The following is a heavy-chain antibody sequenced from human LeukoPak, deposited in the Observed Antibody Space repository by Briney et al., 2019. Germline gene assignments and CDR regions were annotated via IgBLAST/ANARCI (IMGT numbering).Heavy chain of an antibody. Sequence: SVKVSCKASGGTFSSYAISWVRQAPGQGLEWMGGIIPIFGTANYAQKFQGRVTITTDESTSTAYMELSSLRSEDSAVYYCAREGIFEDYYDSSGFDYWGQGTLVTVSS. D-gene: IGHD3-22*01. CDR2: IIPIFGTA. CDR1: GGTFSSYA. CDR3: AREGIFEDYYDSSGFDY. J-gene: IGHJ4*02. V-gene: IGHV1-69*05.